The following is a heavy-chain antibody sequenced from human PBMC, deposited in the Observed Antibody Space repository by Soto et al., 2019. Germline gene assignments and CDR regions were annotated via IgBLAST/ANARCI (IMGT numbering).Heavy chain of an antibody. CDR1: GFTFNNYW. V-gene: IGHV3-7*01. CDR3: GHGDYSSWFDP. CDR2: IKQDGSEK. D-gene: IGHD6-13*01. J-gene: IGHJ5*02. Sequence: GGSLRLSCAASGFTFNNYWMAWVRQAPGKGLEWVANIKQDGSEKYYVDSVKGRFTISRDNAKSSLFLQMNSLRVEDTAVYYCGHGDYSSWFDPWGQGTLVTVSS.